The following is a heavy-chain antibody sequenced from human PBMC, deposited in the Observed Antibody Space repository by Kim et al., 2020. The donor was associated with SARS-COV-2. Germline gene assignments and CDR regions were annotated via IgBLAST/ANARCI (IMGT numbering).Heavy chain of an antibody. Sequence: ASVKVSCKASGYTFTSYAMNWVRQAPGQGLEWMGWINTNTGNPTYAQGFTGRFVFSLDTSVSTAYLQISSLKAEDTAVYYCARDSEPGWIWFGELFDYWGQGTLVTVSS. CDR3: ARDSEPGWIWFGELFDY. CDR1: GYTFTSYA. CDR2: INTNTGNP. V-gene: IGHV7-4-1*02. D-gene: IGHD3-10*01. J-gene: IGHJ4*02.